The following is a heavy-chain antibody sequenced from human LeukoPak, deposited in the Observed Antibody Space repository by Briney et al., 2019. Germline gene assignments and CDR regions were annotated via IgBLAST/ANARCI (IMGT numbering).Heavy chain of an antibody. CDR2: INPRDGST. CDR1: GYTITHNY. D-gene: IGHD1-1*01. CDR3: ARGTDFVTGILDY. Sequence: ASVKISCKASGYTITHNYIHWGRQAPGQGLEWMGLINPRDGSTTYAQKFQDRVTMTRDTSTSTLYMELSSLRSEDTAMYYCARGTDFVTGILDYWGQGALVTVSS. J-gene: IGHJ4*02. V-gene: IGHV1-46*01.